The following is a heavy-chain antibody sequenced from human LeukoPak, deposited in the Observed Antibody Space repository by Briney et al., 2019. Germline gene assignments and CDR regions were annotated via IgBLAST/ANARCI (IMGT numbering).Heavy chain of an antibody. D-gene: IGHD6-13*01. Sequence: ASVKVSCKASGYTFSNYGISWGRQAPGQGLEWMGRIIPILGIANYAQKFQGRVTITADKSTSTAYMELSSLRSEDTAVYYCARNLIAAAGKEWGPMDVWGQGTTVTVSS. CDR1: GYTFSNYG. CDR2: IIPILGIA. J-gene: IGHJ6*02. CDR3: ARNLIAAAGKEWGPMDV. V-gene: IGHV1-69*04.